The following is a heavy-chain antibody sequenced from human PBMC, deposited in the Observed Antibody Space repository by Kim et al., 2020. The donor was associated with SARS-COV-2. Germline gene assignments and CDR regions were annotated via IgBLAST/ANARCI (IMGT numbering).Heavy chain of an antibody. D-gene: IGHD6-6*01. CDR1: GGTFSSYV. J-gene: IGHJ6*02. CDR2: IIPILGIA. V-gene: IGHV1-69*04. Sequence: SVKVSCKASGGTFSSYVISWVRQAPGQGLEWMGRIIPILGIANYAQKFQGRVTITADKSTSTAYMELSSLRSEDTAVYYCAREDSSSSLYYYGMDVWGQGTTVTVSS. CDR3: AREDSSSSLYYYGMDV.